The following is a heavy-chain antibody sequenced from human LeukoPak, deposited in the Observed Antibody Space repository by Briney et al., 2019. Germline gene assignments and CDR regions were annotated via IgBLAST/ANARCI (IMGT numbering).Heavy chain of an antibody. CDR1: GGSISSYY. J-gene: IGHJ6*03. CDR2: IYYSGST. CDR3: AREHCSGGSCYSIYYYYYMDV. D-gene: IGHD2-15*01. V-gene: IGHV4-59*01. Sequence: SETLSLTCTVSGGSISSYYWSWIRQPPGKGLEWIGYIYYSGSTNYNPSLKSRVTISVDTSKNQFSLKLSFVTAADTAVYYCAREHCSGGSCYSIYYYYYMDVWGKGTTVTVSS.